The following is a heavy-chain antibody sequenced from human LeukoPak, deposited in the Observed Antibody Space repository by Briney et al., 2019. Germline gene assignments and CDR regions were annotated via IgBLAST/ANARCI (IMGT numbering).Heavy chain of an antibody. Sequence: PGGSLRLSCAASGFTFSSYGMHWVRQAPGKGLEWVAFIRYDGSNKYYADSVKGRFTISRDNSKNTLYLQMNSLRAEDTAVYHCANQGGHKTPLDYWGQGTLVTVSS. D-gene: IGHD3-16*01. CDR3: ANQGGHKTPLDY. CDR2: IRYDGSNK. J-gene: IGHJ4*02. V-gene: IGHV3-30*02. CDR1: GFTFSSYG.